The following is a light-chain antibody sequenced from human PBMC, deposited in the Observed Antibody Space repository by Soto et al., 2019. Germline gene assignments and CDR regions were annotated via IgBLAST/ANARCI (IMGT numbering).Light chain of an antibody. V-gene: IGLV2-14*01. CDR3: SSYANSSTRV. CDR1: SSDVGGYNY. CDR2: DVS. J-gene: IGLJ3*02. Sequence: QSALTQPASVSGSPGQSITISCTGTSSDVGGYNYVSWCQQHPGKAPNLMIYDVSNRPSGISDRFSGSKSGTTASLTFSGLQTEDEADNYCSSYANSSTRVFGGGTKVTVL.